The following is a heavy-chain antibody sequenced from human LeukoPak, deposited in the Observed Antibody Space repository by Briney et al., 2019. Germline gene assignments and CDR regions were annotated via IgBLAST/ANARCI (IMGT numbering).Heavy chain of an antibody. CDR1: GYTFTSYD. D-gene: IGHD3-16*01. CDR2: MNPNSGNT. V-gene: IGHV1-8*01. J-gene: IGHJ4*02. Sequence: VASVKVSCKASGYTFTSYDINWVRQATGQGLEWMGWMNPNSGNTGYAQKFQGRVTMTRNTSISTAYMELSSLRSEDTAVYYCARAVVYDNVWGSYPTDYWGQGTLVTVSS. CDR3: ARAVVYDNVWGSYPTDY.